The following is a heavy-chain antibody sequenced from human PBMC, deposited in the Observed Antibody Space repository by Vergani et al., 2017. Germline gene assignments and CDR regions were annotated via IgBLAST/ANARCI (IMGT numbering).Heavy chain of an antibody. CDR2: IYYSGST. D-gene: IGHD6-19*01. CDR3: ARDGSSGWYNGNYYYYGMDV. Sequence: QLQLQESGPGLVKPSETLSLTCTVSGGSISSSSYYWGWIRQPPGKGLEWIGSIYYSGSTNYNPSLKSRVTISVDTSKNQFSLKLSSVTAADTAVYYCARDGSSGWYNGNYYYYGMDVWGQGTTVTVSS. J-gene: IGHJ6*02. V-gene: IGHV4-39*07. CDR1: GGSISSSSYY.